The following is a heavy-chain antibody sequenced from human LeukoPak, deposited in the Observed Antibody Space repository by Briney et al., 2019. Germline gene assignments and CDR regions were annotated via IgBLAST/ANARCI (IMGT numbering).Heavy chain of an antibody. D-gene: IGHD5-24*01. CDR2: VDYSGNT. Sequence: SETLSLTCTVPAASMRRHYWSWIRQPPGKGLEWIGFVDYSGNTNYKPSLKSRVTISLDTSKNQFSLRLSSVTAADTAVYYCAREVGDGYNSNWFDPWGQGTLVTVSS. V-gene: IGHV4-59*11. J-gene: IGHJ5*02. CDR3: AREVGDGYNSNWFDP. CDR1: AASMRRHY.